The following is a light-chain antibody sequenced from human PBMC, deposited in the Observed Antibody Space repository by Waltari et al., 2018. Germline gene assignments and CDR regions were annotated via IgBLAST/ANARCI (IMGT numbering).Light chain of an antibody. CDR1: QSERSK. V-gene: IGKV3-11*01. Sequence: EIGLTQSPATLSLSPGEGATLTCRASQSERSKLVWYQQKRGQAPRLLIYDASNRATGIPARFSGRGSVTDFPLTISILAPEDFAVYYCQQCNNSPPTFGQGTKVEIK. J-gene: IGKJ1*01. CDR3: QQCNNSPPT. CDR2: DAS.